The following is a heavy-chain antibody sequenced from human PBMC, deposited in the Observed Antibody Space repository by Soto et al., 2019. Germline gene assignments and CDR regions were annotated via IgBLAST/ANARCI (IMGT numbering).Heavy chain of an antibody. CDR1: GFTFDDYA. V-gene: IGHV3-9*01. CDR3: AKDLSSGWYGKENALDI. D-gene: IGHD6-19*01. J-gene: IGHJ3*02. Sequence: GGSLRLSCAASGFTFDDYAMHWVRQAPGKGLEWVSGISWNSGSIGYADSVKGRFTISRENAKNSLYLQMNSLRAEDTALYYCAKDLSSGWYGKENALDIWGQGTMVTVSS. CDR2: ISWNSGSI.